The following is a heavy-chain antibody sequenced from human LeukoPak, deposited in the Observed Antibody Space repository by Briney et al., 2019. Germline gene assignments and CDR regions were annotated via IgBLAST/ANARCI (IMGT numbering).Heavy chain of an antibody. CDR2: IYPGDSDT. J-gene: IGHJ4*02. Sequence: GESLKISCKGSGYSFSTYWIGWVCQMPGKGLEWMGIIYPGDSDTRYSPSFQGQVTISADKSITTAYLQWSSLKASDTAMYYCARLGAGFSFPGSKTNYFDYWGQGTLVTVSS. D-gene: IGHD1-14*01. CDR3: ARLGAGFSFPGSKTNYFDY. CDR1: GYSFSTYW. V-gene: IGHV5-51*01.